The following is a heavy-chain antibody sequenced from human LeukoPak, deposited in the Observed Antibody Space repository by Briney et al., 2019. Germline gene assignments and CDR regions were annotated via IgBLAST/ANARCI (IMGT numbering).Heavy chain of an antibody. Sequence: RTGGSLRLSCAASGFTFDDYGMSWVRQAPGKGLEWVSGINWNGGSTGYADSVKGRFTISRDNAKNSLNLQMNSLRAEDTALYYCARGNCSSTSCSFDYWGQGTLVTVSS. CDR3: ARGNCSSTSCSFDY. V-gene: IGHV3-20*04. D-gene: IGHD2-2*01. CDR1: GFTFDDYG. CDR2: INWNGGST. J-gene: IGHJ4*02.